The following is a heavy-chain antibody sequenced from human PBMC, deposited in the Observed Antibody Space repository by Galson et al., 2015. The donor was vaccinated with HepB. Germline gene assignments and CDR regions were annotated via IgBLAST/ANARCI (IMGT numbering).Heavy chain of an antibody. J-gene: IGHJ2*01. CDR2: INPNSGGT. Sequence: SVKVSCKASGYTFTGYYMHWVRQAPGQGLEWMGWINPNSGGTNYAQKFQGRVTMTRDTSISTAYMELSRLRSDDTAVYYCARDRPPRSWYFDLWGRGTLVTVSS. D-gene: IGHD6-6*01. CDR3: ARDRPPRSWYFDL. CDR1: GYTFTGYY. V-gene: IGHV1-2*02.